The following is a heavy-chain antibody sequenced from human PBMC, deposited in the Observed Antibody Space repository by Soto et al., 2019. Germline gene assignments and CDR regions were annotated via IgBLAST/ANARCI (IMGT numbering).Heavy chain of an antibody. CDR1: GYTFTVYF. V-gene: IGHV1-2*02. D-gene: IGHD3-3*01. CDR3: ARGGGTILAPLP. CDR2: INPNSGAT. J-gene: IGHJ4*02. Sequence: VASVTVTCKASGYTFTVYFMLWVRQATGQGLEWMGWINPNSGATKYAQKFQGRVTLSRDTSISTAYMELSGLRSDDTAVYYCARGGGTILAPLPWGQGTLVTVSS.